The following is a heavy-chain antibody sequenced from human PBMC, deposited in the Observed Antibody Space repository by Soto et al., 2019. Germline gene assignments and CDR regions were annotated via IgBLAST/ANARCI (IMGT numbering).Heavy chain of an antibody. CDR3: AGSITGTTLHY. J-gene: IGHJ4*02. D-gene: IGHD1-7*01. CDR1: GGSISSGGYS. Sequence: QLQLQESGSGLVKPSQTLSLTCAVSGGSISSGGYSWSWIRQPPGKGLEWIGYIYHGGSTYYNPSLKSRVTISVDRSKNQFSLKLSSVTAADTAVYYCAGSITGTTLHYWGQGTLVTVSS. V-gene: IGHV4-30-2*01. CDR2: IYHGGST.